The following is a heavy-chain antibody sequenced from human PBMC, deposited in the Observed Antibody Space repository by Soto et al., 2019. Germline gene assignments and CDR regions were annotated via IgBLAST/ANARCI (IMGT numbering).Heavy chain of an antibody. CDR1: GYTFTGYY. D-gene: IGHD5-12*01. Sequence: ASGKVSCKASGYTFTGYYMHWVRQAPGQGLEWMGWINPNSGGTNYAQKFQGRVTMTRDTSISTAYMELSRLRSDDTAVYYCARDRRVATSRMDVWGQGTTVTVSS. V-gene: IGHV1-2*02. CDR2: INPNSGGT. J-gene: IGHJ6*02. CDR3: ARDRRVATSRMDV.